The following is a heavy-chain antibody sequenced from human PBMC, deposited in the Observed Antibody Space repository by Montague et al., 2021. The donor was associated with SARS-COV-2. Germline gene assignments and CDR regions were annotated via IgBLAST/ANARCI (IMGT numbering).Heavy chain of an antibody. CDR2: IYSGGST. CDR3: ARGNDDYVWGSLGPFDA. Sequence: SLRLSCAASGFSVSSTHMSWVRQAPGKGLEWVSVIYSGGSTYYADSVKGRFTISRHNSKNTLYLQMNSLRAEDTAVYYCARGNDDYVWGSLGPFDAWGQGTLVTVSA. V-gene: IGHV3-53*04. CDR1: GFSVSSTH. J-gene: IGHJ5*02. D-gene: IGHD3-16*01.